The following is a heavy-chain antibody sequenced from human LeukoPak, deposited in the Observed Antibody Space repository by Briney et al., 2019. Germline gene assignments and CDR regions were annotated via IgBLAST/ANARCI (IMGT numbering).Heavy chain of an antibody. V-gene: IGHV3-73*01. D-gene: IGHD3-10*01. CDR1: RFIVSGSA. J-gene: IGHJ3*02. CDR2: IKNRADSYAT. Sequence: GGSLRLSCAASRFIVSGSAIHWVRQASGKGLEWVGRIKNRADSYATAYAASVKGRFTISRDDSKNTAYLQMNSLKTEDTAVYYCTRLVPSEYAFDIWGQGTMVTVSS. CDR3: TRLVPSEYAFDI.